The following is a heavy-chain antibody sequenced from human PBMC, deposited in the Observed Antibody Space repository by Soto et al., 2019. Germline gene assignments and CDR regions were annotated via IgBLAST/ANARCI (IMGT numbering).Heavy chain of an antibody. CDR2: ISYTGANT. CDR1: GFTFSRYA. V-gene: IGHV3-30*18. Sequence: GGSLRLSCVASGFTFSRYAMHWVRQFPGRGLEWVAVISYTGANTYYVGSVRGRFTISRDNSKNTLYLQMNGLRAEDTAMYYCAKHMGDSGYFYVEGADHWGQGTLVTVSS. D-gene: IGHD3-22*01. CDR3: AKHMGDSGYFYVEGADH. J-gene: IGHJ4*02.